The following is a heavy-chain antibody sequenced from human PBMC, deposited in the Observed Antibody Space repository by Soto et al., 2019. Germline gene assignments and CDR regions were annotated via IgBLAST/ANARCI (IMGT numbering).Heavy chain of an antibody. CDR1: GFTFNTHW. CDR3: PRGGAMRVDY. J-gene: IGHJ4*02. Sequence: GGSLRLSCTASGFTFNTHWMHWVRQAPGKGLVWVSRIYFDGITTNYADSVRGRLTVSRDNAKNTVYLRVITLRDEDTAVYYCPRGGAMRVDYWGQGTLITVAS. V-gene: IGHV3-74*01. CDR2: IYFDGITT.